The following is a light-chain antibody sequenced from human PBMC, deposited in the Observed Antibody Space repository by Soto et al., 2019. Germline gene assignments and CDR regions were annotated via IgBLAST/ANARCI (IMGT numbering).Light chain of an antibody. Sequence: QSALTQPASVSGSPGQSITIACTGTNRDVGSYNLVSWYQQRPGEAPKLFISEVRNRPSGISYRFTGSESGNTASLTISGLQAEDEADYYCSSYTTTSTLVFGGGTQLTVL. J-gene: IGLJ3*02. CDR2: EVR. CDR3: SSYTTTSTLV. V-gene: IGLV2-14*01. CDR1: NRDVGSYNL.